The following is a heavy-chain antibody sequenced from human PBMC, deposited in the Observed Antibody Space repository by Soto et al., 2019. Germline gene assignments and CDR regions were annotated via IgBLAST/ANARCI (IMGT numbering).Heavy chain of an antibody. J-gene: IGHJ4*02. Sequence: QFQLVQSGAEVKKPGASVKVSCKASGYTFTNYGISWVRQAPGQGLEWMGWISAYNGNTNYPQKLQGRVTMTTDTSTTTAYMELRSLRSDDTAVYYCARYNLGIANIRGLEYWGQGTLVTVSS. CDR1: GYTFTNYG. D-gene: IGHD1-1*01. CDR2: ISAYNGNT. CDR3: ARYNLGIANIRGLEY. V-gene: IGHV1-18*01.